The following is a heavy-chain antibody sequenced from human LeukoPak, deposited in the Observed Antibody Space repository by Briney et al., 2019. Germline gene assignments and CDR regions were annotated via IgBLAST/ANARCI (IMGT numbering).Heavy chain of an antibody. J-gene: IGHJ4*02. CDR2: IYHSGST. CDR3: ARGSRYYYDSSGYRIGNYFDY. Sequence: SQTLSLTCAVSGGSISSGGYSWSWIRQPPGKGLEWIGYIYHSGSTNYNPSLKSRVTISVDTSKNQFSLKLSSVTAADTAVYYCARGSRYYYDSSGYRIGNYFDYWGQGTLVTVSS. V-gene: IGHV4-30-2*01. D-gene: IGHD3-22*01. CDR1: GGSISSGGYS.